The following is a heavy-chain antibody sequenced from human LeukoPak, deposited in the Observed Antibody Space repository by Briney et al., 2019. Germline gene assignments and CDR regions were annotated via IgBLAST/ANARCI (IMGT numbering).Heavy chain of an antibody. D-gene: IGHD3-22*01. J-gene: IGHJ4*02. V-gene: IGHV7-4-1*02. Sequence: ASVKVSCKASGYTFTSYAMNWVRQAPGQGLEWMGWINTNTGNPTYAQGFTGRFVFSLDTSVSTAYLQISSLKAEDTVVYYCARDHWAYYDSSGYQNEADYWGQGTLVTVSS. CDR1: GYTFTSYA. CDR3: ARDHWAYYDSSGYQNEADY. CDR2: INTNTGNP.